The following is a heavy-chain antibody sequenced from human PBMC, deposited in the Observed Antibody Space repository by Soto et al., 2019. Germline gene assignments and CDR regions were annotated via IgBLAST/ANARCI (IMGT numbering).Heavy chain of an antibody. CDR2: INPNSGGT. J-gene: IGHJ6*03. D-gene: IGHD6-13*01. CDR1: GYTFTGYY. CDR3: ARDGESSSWYGAYYYYMDV. Sequence: GASVKVSCKASGYTFTGYYMHWVRQAPGQGLEWMGWINPNSGGTSYAQKFQGWVTMTRDTSISTAYMELSRLRSDDTAVYYCARDGESSSWYGAYYYYMDVWGKGTTDPVSS. V-gene: IGHV1-2*04.